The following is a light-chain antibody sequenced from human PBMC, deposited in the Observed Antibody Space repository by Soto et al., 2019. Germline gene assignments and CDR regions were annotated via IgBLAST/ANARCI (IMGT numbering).Light chain of an antibody. V-gene: IGKV3-20*01. J-gene: IGKJ3*01. CDR3: QHYGNSPPAYT. CDR2: GAS. CDR1: QSVSSSF. Sequence: EIVLTQSPGTLSLSPGERATLSCRASQSVSSSFLAWYQQRPGQAPRLLIFGASYRASGIPDGFSGSGSGTDFTLTISRLEPEDFAVYYCQHYGNSPPAYTFGPGTNVD.